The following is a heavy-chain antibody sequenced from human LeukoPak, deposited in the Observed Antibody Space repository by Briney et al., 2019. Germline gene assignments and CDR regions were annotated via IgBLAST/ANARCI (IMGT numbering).Heavy chain of an antibody. Sequence: PGGSLRLSCAASGFTFSSFAMSWVRQTPGKGLEWVSSISSSGRNTYYADSVKGRVTISRDNSENTLYLQVSSLRAEDTAMYYCAKRDRPCSGDCSAPYYFDYWGQGTLVTVSS. CDR1: GFTFSSFA. J-gene: IGHJ4*02. V-gene: IGHV3-23*01. CDR2: ISSSGRNT. D-gene: IGHD2-21*02. CDR3: AKRDRPCSGDCSAPYYFDY.